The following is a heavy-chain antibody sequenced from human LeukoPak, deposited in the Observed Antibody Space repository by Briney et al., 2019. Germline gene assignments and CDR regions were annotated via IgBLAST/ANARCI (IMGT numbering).Heavy chain of an antibody. D-gene: IGHD2-15*01. CDR3: ARRSVVVSAAGDDAFDI. CDR1: GHTFTRYG. Sequence: ASVKVSCKASGHTFTRYGISWVRRAPGQGLEWMGWLNTYNGNTNYAQKFQGRVTMTTDTSTRTAYMELRSLRYDDTAVYYCARRSVVVSAAGDDAFDIWGQGTMVTVSS. V-gene: IGHV1-18*01. CDR2: LNTYNGNT. J-gene: IGHJ3*02.